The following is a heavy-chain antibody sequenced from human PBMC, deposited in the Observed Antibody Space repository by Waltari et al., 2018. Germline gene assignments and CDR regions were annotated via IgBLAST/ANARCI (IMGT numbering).Heavy chain of an antibody. CDR1: GLIFDDYT. CDR3: AKEDRGISSSAIDC. D-gene: IGHD3-16*01. V-gene: IGHV3-43*01. CDR2: IYWDGYST. Sequence: EVQLVESGGVVVQPGGSLRLSCAASGLIFDDYTMHWVRQAPGKGLEWVSLIYWDGYSTFYADSVKGLFTISRDNSKNSLYLQMNSLRTEDTAFYYCAKEDRGISSSAIDCWGQGTLVTVSS. J-gene: IGHJ4*02.